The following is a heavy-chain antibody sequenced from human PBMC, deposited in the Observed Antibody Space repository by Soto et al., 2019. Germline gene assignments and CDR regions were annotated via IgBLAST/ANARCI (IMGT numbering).Heavy chain of an antibody. J-gene: IGHJ6*02. Sequence: QVQLVQSGAEVKKPGSSVKVSCKASGGSFGNYIITWVRQAPGQGLEWMGGIIPTLGTAYYPQKFEGRLTFTADKSMSTAYIELSRLRSENTALYFCGREVAGRDDCSGIDLWGQGTTVTVSS. D-gene: IGHD2-15*01. CDR3: GREVAGRDDCSGIDL. CDR2: IIPTLGTA. V-gene: IGHV1-69*06. CDR1: GGSFGNYI.